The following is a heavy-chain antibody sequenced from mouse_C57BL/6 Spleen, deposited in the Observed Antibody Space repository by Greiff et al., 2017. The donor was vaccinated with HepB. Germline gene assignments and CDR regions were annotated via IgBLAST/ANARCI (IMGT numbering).Heavy chain of an antibody. V-gene: IGHV1-54*01. CDR3: ARRGDY. Sequence: QVQLKESGAELVRPGTSVKVSCKASGYAFTNYLIEWVKQRPGQGLEWIGVINPGSGGTNYNEKFKGKATLTADKSSSTAYMQLSSLTSEDSAVYFCARRGDYWGQGTTLTVSS. CDR1: GYAFTNYL. CDR2: INPGSGGT. J-gene: IGHJ2*01.